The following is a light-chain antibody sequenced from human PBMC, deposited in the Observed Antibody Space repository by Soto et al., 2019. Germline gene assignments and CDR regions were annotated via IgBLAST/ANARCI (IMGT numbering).Light chain of an antibody. CDR1: SSDVGGYNY. Sequence: QSALTQTRSVSGSPGQSVTISCTGTSSDVGGYNYVSWYQQHPGKAPKLMIYDVSKRPSGVPDRFSGSKSGNTASLTISVLQAEDEADYYCCSYAGSYTLYVFGTGTKLTVL. J-gene: IGLJ1*01. V-gene: IGLV2-11*01. CDR3: CSYAGSYTLYV. CDR2: DVS.